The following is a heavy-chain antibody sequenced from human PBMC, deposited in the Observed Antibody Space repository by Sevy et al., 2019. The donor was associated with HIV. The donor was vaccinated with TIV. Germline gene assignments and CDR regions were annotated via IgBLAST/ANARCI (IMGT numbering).Heavy chain of an antibody. CDR2: ISYSGST. CDR1: GGYISRYD. CDR3: TKYRGDYYDSSGYGNWFFDL. Sequence: SETLSLTCTVSGGYISRYDWSWIRQPPGKGLEWIGYISYSGSTNYNPSLKSLVTISVDTSQNQFSLRLSSVTAADTAVYYCTKYRGDYYDSSGYGNWFFDLWGRGTLVTVSS. J-gene: IGHJ2*01. V-gene: IGHV4-59*12. D-gene: IGHD3-22*01.